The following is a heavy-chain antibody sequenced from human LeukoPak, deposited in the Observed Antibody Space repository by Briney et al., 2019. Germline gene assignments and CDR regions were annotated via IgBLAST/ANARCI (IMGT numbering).Heavy chain of an antibody. CDR2: ISSSSSYI. D-gene: IGHD6-13*01. CDR1: GFTFSSYS. Sequence: GGSLRLSCAASGFTFSSYSMNWVRQAPGKGLEWVSSISSSSSYIYYADSVKGRFTISRDNAKNSLYLQMNSLRAEDTVVYYCARDRVAAAGTHDYWGQGTLVTVSS. CDR3: ARDRVAAAGTHDY. V-gene: IGHV3-21*01. J-gene: IGHJ4*02.